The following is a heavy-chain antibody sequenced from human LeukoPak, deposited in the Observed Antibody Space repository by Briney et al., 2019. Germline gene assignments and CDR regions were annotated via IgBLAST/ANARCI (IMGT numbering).Heavy chain of an antibody. D-gene: IGHD2-8*01. CDR1: GFTFSGYW. CDR2: IKQDGREK. J-gene: IGHJ4*02. CDR3: ARDNGPDAFDI. V-gene: IGHV3-7*04. Sequence: PTGGSLRLSCAASGFTFSGYWMTWVRQAPGKGLEWVANIKQDGREKYYVDSVKGRFTISRDNAKHSLYLQMNSLRAEDTAVYYCARDNGPDAFDIWGQGTLVTVSS.